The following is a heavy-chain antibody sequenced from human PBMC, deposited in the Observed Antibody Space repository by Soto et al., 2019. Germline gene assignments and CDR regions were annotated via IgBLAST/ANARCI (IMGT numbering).Heavy chain of an antibody. V-gene: IGHV2-5*02. CDR3: AHSCDNWNDELFDAFDI. CDR2: LYWDDDK. Sequence: QITLKESGPTLVKPTQTLTLTCTFSGFSLSTSGVGVGWIRQPPGKALEWLALLYWDDDKRYSPALKSRLTITKDTSKNQVVLTMTNMDPVDTATYYCAHSCDNWNDELFDAFDIWGQGTMVTVSS. CDR1: GFSLSTSGVG. D-gene: IGHD1-20*01. J-gene: IGHJ3*02.